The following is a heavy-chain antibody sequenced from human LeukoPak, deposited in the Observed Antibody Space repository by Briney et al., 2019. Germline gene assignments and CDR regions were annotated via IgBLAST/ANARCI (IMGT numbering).Heavy chain of an antibody. Sequence: GGSLRLSCAASGFTFSSYAMSWVRQAPGKGLECISGFSGSGGSTYYADSVKGRFTISRDNSKNTLYLQMNSLRAEDTAVYYCARGRDGYNSFDYWGQGALVTVSS. V-gene: IGHV3-23*01. CDR3: ARGRDGYNSFDY. CDR2: FSGSGGST. J-gene: IGHJ4*02. CDR1: GFTFSSYA. D-gene: IGHD5-24*01.